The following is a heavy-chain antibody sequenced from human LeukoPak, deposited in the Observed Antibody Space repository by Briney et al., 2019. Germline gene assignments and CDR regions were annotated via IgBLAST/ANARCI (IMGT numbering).Heavy chain of an antibody. CDR1: GGSISSYH. CDR3: ARPRRSAVRAFDI. J-gene: IGHJ3*02. D-gene: IGHD3-10*01. CDR2: IFYSGNT. V-gene: IGHV4-39*01. Sequence: SETLSLTCTVSGGSISSYHWSWIRQPPGKGLQWIGSIFYSGNTYYNPSLKSRITISVDTSKNQFSLRLSSVTAADTAVYYCARPRRSAVRAFDIWGQGTMVTVSS.